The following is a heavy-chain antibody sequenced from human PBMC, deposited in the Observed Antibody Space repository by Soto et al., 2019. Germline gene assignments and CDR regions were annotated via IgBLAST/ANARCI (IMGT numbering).Heavy chain of an antibody. CDR2: FYPGDSDT. J-gene: IGHJ4*02. Sequence: PGESLKISCKGSGYYFPSYWIGWVRQMPGKGLEWMGIFYPGDSDTRYSPSFQGQVTISADRSISTAYLQWSSLKPSDTAIYYFARKGNGAEGFDYWCQGTLVTVSS. D-gene: IGHD4-17*01. V-gene: IGHV5-51*01. CDR3: ARKGNGAEGFDY. CDR1: GYYFPSYW.